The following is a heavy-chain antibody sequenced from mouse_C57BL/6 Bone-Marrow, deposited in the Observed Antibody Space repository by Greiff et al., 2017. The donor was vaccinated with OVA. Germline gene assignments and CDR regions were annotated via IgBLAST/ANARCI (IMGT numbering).Heavy chain of an antibody. CDR3: ARIYDGYHSAWFAY. D-gene: IGHD2-3*01. CDR2: IYPRSGNT. V-gene: IGHV1-81*01. Sequence: VQLQQSGAELARPGASVTLSCKASGYTFTSYGISWVKQRTGQGLEWIGEIYPRSGNTYYNEKFKGKATLTADKSSSTAYMELRSLTSEDSAVYFCARIYDGYHSAWFAYWGQGTLVTVSA. CDR1: GYTFTSYG. J-gene: IGHJ3*01.